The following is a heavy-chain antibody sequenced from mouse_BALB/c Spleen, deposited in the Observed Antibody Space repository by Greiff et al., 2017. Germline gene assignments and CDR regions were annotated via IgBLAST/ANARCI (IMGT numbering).Heavy chain of an antibody. J-gene: IGHJ1*01. Sequence: VQLQQSGAELVKPGASVKLSCTASGFNIKDTYMHWVKQRPEQGLEWIGRIDPANGNTKYDPKFQGKATITADTSSNTAYLQLSSLTSEDTAVYYCAKDYGKSYWYFDVWGAGTTVTVSS. CDR3: AKDYGKSYWYFDV. V-gene: IGHV14-3*02. CDR1: GFNIKDTY. D-gene: IGHD2-1*01. CDR2: IDPANGNT.